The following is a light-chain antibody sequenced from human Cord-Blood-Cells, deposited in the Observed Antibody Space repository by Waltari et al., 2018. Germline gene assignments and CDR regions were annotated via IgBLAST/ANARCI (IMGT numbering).Light chain of an antibody. CDR3: QQYGSSPRT. J-gene: IGKJ1*01. Sequence: EIVLTQSPGTLSLSPGERATLSCRASQSVSSSYLAWYQQKPGQAPMLLIYGASSRATGIPDRFSGSGSGTDFTRTISRLEPEDFAVYYGQQYGSSPRTFGQGTKVEIK. CDR1: QSVSSSY. V-gene: IGKV3-20*01. CDR2: GAS.